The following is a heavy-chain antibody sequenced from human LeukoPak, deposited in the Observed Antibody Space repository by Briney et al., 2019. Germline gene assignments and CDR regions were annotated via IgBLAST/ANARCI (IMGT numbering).Heavy chain of an antibody. CDR2: ARNKANSYTT. CDR1: GFTFSDHY. J-gene: IGHJ4*02. CDR3: ARGSPGTWPWYFDD. Sequence: GGSLRLSCAASGFTFSDHYMYWVRQAPGKGLEWVGRARNKANSYTTEYAASVKGRFTISRDDSKNSLYLQMNSLKTEDTAVYYCARGSPGTWPWYFDDWGQGTLVTVSS. V-gene: IGHV3-72*01. D-gene: IGHD1-26*01.